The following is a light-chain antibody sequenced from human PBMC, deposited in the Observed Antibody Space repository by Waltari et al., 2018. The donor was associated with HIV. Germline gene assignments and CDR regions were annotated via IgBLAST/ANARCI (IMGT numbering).Light chain of an antibody. CDR3: CSYAGSRIHVI. CDR2: EVT. CDR1: FSDVGSYNF. V-gene: IGLV2-23*02. Sequence: QSALTQPASVLGSPGQSITIPCPGTFSDVGSYNFFSCYQQHPGEAPKLMIYEVTKRTSGISSRFSGSKSGNTASLTISGRQAEDEANYYCCSYAGSRIHVIFGGGTKLTVL. J-gene: IGLJ2*01.